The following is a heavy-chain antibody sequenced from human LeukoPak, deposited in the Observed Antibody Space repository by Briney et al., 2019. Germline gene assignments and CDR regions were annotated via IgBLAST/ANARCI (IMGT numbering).Heavy chain of an antibody. CDR3: AKDPSSGWYYFDY. V-gene: IGHV3-23*01. J-gene: IGHJ4*02. CDR2: ISGSGGST. CDR1: GFTFSSYA. Sequence: GGSLRLSCAASGFTFSSYAMSWVRQAPGKGLEWVSAISGSGGSTYYADSVKGRFTISRDNSKNTLYPQMNSLRAEDTAVYYCAKDPSSGWYYFDYWGQGTLVTVSS. D-gene: IGHD6-19*01.